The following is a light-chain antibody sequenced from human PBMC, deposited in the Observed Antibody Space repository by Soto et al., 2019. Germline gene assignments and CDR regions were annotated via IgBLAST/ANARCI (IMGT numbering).Light chain of an antibody. CDR3: QQYNSYTWT. CDR2: KAS. V-gene: IGKV1-5*03. J-gene: IGKJ1*01. Sequence: DIQMTQSPSTLSASVGDRVTITCRASQSISSWLAWYQQKPGKAPKLLIYKASSLGSGVPSRFSGSGSGTEFTLTISSLQPDDFATYYCQQYNSYTWTVGQGTKVEIK. CDR1: QSISSW.